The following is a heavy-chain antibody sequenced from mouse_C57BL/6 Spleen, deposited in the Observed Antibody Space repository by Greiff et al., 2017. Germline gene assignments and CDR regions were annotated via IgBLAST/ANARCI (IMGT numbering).Heavy chain of an antibody. CDR2: ISDGGSYT. J-gene: IGHJ4*01. Sequence: EVKVVESGGGLVKPGGSLKLSCAASGFTFSSYAMSWVRQTPEKRLEWVATISDGGSYTYYPDNVKGRFTISRDNAKNNLYLQMSHLKSEDTAMYYCAREVRYAMDYWGQGTSVTVSS. V-gene: IGHV5-4*01. D-gene: IGHD1-1*01. CDR3: AREVRYAMDY. CDR1: GFTFSSYA.